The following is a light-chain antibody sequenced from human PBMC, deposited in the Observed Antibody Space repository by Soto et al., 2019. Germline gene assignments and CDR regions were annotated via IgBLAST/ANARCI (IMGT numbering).Light chain of an antibody. V-gene: IGKV4-1*01. CDR1: QSVLYSSNNKNY. CDR2: WAS. J-gene: IGKJ1*01. Sequence: DIVMTQSADSLAVSLGERATINCKSSQSVLYSSNNKNYLAWYQRKPGQPPKLLIYWASTRESRVPDRFSGSGSGADFTLTISSLQAEDVAVYYCQQYYSTPPTFGQGTKVEI. CDR3: QQYYSTPPT.